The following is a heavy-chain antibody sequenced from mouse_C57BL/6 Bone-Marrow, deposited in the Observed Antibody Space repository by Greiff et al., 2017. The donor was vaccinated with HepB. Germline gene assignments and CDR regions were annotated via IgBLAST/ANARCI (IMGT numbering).Heavy chain of an antibody. V-gene: IGHV5-9-1*02. CDR1: GFTLSSYA. CDR2: ISSGGDYI. CDR3: TRGGLWFAY. J-gene: IGHJ3*01. Sequence: EVQVVESGEGLVKPGGSLKLSCAASGFTLSSYAMSWVRQTPEKRLEWVAYISSGGDYIYYADTVKGRFTISRDNARNTLYLQMSSLKSEDTAMYYCTRGGLWFAYWGQGTLVTVSA.